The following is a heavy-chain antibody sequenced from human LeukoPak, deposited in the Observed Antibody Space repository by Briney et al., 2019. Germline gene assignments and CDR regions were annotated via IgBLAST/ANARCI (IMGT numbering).Heavy chain of an antibody. J-gene: IGHJ3*02. D-gene: IGHD3-3*01. Sequence: PGRSLRLSCAASGFTFSSYGMYWVRQAPGKGLEWVAVISYDGNHKYYADSVKGRFTISRDNSKNMLYLQMNSLRAEDTAVYYCAKEFWSDTPGRAFDIWGQGTMVTVSS. V-gene: IGHV3-30*18. CDR3: AKEFWSDTPGRAFDI. CDR2: ISYDGNHK. CDR1: GFTFSSYG.